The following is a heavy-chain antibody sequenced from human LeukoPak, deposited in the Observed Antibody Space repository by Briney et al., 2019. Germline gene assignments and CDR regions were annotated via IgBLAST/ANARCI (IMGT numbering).Heavy chain of an antibody. V-gene: IGHV3-33*08. CDR3: ARDRFYSYGYV. D-gene: IGHD5-18*01. CDR1: GFIFDDYG. J-gene: IGHJ4*02. Sequence: QTGGSLRLSCAASGFIFDDYGMNWVRQAPGKGLEWVAVIWYDGSNKYYADSVKGRFTISRDNSKNTLYLQMNSLRAEDTAVYYCARDRFYSYGYVWGQGTLVTVSS. CDR2: IWYDGSNK.